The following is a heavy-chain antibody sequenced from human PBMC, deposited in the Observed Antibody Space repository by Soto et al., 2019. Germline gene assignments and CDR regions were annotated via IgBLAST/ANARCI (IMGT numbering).Heavy chain of an antibody. Sequence: PGESLKISCKGSGYSFTSYWIGWVRQMPGKGLEWMGIIYPGDSDTRYSPSFQGQVTISADKSISTAYLQWSSLKASDTAMYYCARHGHYDILTGSVDYWGQGTLVTVSS. CDR3: ARHGHYDILTGSVDY. CDR2: IYPGDSDT. V-gene: IGHV5-51*01. CDR1: GYSFTSYW. J-gene: IGHJ4*02. D-gene: IGHD3-9*01.